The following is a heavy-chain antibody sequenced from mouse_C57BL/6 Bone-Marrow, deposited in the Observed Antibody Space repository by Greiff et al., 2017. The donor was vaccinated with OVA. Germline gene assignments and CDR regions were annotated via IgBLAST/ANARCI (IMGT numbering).Heavy chain of an antibody. CDR3: ARADYGSSSYYFDY. CDR1: GFTFSDYG. J-gene: IGHJ2*01. D-gene: IGHD1-1*01. Sequence: EVQLVESGGGLVKPGGSLKLSCAASGFTFSDYGMHWVRQAPEKGLEWVAYISSGSSTIYYADTVKGRFTISRDNAKNTLFLQMTSLRSEDTAMYYCARADYGSSSYYFDYWGQGTTLTVSS. V-gene: IGHV5-17*01. CDR2: ISSGSSTI.